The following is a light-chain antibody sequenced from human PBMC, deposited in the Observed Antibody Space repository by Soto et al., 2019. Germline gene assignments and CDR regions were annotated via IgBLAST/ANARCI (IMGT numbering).Light chain of an antibody. CDR3: TSYAGTYSFFYV. CDR2: EVS. J-gene: IGLJ1*01. CDR1: SSDVGAYNY. Sequence: ARTQPSPATASPGQSATTSCTRTSSDVGAYNYVSWYQQLPGQAPKLILYEVSKRPSGVPDRFSGSKSGNTASLTVSGLQAEDEADYYCTSYAGTYSFFYVFGTGTKVT. V-gene: IGLV2-8*01.